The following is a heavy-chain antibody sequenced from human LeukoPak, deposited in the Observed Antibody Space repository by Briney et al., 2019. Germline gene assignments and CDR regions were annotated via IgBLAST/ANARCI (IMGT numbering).Heavy chain of an antibody. D-gene: IGHD2-2*02. V-gene: IGHV1-69*13. CDR1: GYTLTELS. CDR2: IIPIFGTA. Sequence: ASVKVSCKVSGYTLTELSMHWVRQAPGQGLEWMGGIIPIFGTANYAQKFQGRVTITADESTSTACMELSSLRSEDTAVYYCARAWDIVVVPAAITHRNYYYYGMDVWGQGTTVTVSS. J-gene: IGHJ6*02. CDR3: ARAWDIVVVPAAITHRNYYYYGMDV.